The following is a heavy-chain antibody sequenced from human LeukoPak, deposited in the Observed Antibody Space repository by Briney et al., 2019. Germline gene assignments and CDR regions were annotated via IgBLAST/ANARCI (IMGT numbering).Heavy chain of an antibody. CDR2: ISAYNGNT. D-gene: IGHD3-22*01. J-gene: IGHJ4*02. CDR3: AREYYDSSGYYSFDY. V-gene: IGHV1-18*01. Sequence: ASVKVSCKASGGTFSSYAISWVRQAPGQGLEWMGGISAYNGNTDYAQKLQGRVTMTTDTSTSTAYMELRSLRSDDTAVYYCAREYYDSSGYYSFDYWGQGTLVTVSS. CDR1: GGTFSSYA.